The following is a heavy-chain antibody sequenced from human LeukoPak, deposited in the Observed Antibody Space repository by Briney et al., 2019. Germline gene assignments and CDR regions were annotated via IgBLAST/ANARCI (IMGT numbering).Heavy chain of an antibody. CDR3: AKDGGEGRSVVVPAAIGYFDY. V-gene: IGHV3-30*02. J-gene: IGHJ4*02. CDR1: GFTFSSYG. Sequence: GGSLRLSCAASGFTFSSYGMHWVRQAPGKGLEWVAFIRYDGSNKYYADSVKGRFTISRDNSKNTLYLQMNSLRAEDTAVYYCAKDGGEGRSVVVPAAIGYFDYWGQGTLVTVSS. D-gene: IGHD2-2*02. CDR2: IRYDGSNK.